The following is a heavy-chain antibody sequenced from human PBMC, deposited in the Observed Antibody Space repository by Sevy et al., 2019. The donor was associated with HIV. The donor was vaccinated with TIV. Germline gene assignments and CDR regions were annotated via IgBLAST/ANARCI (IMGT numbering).Heavy chain of an antibody. CDR1: GGSISSYY. V-gene: IGHV4-4*07. Sequence: SETLSLTCTVSGGSISSYYWSWIRQPAGKXLEWIXXIYXGRSTNYNPSLKSRVTMSVDTSKNQFSLKLSAVTAADTXVYYCARDRYYDFWSGYYGAAGMDVWGQGTTVTVSS. J-gene: IGHJ6*02. CDR2: IYXGRST. CDR3: ARDRYYDFWSGYYGAAGMDV. D-gene: IGHD3-3*01.